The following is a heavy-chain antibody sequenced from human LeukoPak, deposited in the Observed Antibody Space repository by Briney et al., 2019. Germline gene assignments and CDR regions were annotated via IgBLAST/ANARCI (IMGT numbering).Heavy chain of an antibody. CDR1: GYTFTSYG. CDR3: ARESYYDSSTRY. D-gene: IGHD3-22*01. CDR2: INPNSGGT. J-gene: IGHJ4*02. V-gene: IGHV1-2*02. Sequence: ASVKVSCKASGYTFTSYGISWVRQAPGQGLEWMGWINPNSGGTNYAQKFQGRVTMTRDTSISTAYMELSRLRSDDTAVYYCARESYYDSSTRYWGQGTLVTVSS.